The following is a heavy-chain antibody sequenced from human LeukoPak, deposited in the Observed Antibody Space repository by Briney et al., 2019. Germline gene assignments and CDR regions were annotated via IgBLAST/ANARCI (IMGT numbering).Heavy chain of an antibody. V-gene: IGHV4-31*03. J-gene: IGHJ4*02. CDR1: GGSISSGGYY. CDR2: IYYSGST. Sequence: SETLSLTCTVSGGSISSGGYYWSWLRQHPGKGLEWIGYIYYSGSTYYNPSLKSRVTISVDTSKNQFSLKLSSVTAADTAVYYCARGGPRSLHYWGQGTLVTVSS. D-gene: IGHD3-10*01. CDR3: ARGGPRSLHY.